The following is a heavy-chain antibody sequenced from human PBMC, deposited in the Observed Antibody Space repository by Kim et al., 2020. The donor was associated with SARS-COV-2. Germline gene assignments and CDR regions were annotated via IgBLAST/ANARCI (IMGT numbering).Heavy chain of an antibody. Sequence: ASVKVSCKTSGYTFTNYGVSWVRQTPGHGLEWMGRISPYNGDTKYAQKFQDRVTMTTDKSTTTVYMEVWSLRSDDTAIYYCARIIGSSTYFGLYSMDVWG. D-gene: IGHD2-15*01. CDR2: ISPYNGDT. CDR1: GYTFTNYG. CDR3: ARIIGSSTYFGLYSMDV. V-gene: IGHV1-18*01. J-gene: IGHJ6*02.